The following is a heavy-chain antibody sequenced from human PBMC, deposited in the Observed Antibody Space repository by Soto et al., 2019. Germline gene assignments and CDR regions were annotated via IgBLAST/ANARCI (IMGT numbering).Heavy chain of an antibody. Sequence: QLQLQESGPGLVKPSETLSLTCTVSGDAISTNSNYWGWIRQPPGKGLEWIGIGTYSGTTYDNPSLNSRVTVSVDTSKNQFFLKLNYVNVADTAVYYCARRNYPYYFGSWGQGMLVTVS. D-gene: IGHD3-16*02. CDR1: GDAISTNSNY. V-gene: IGHV4-39*01. J-gene: IGHJ4*02. CDR3: ARRNYPYYFGS. CDR2: GTYSGTT.